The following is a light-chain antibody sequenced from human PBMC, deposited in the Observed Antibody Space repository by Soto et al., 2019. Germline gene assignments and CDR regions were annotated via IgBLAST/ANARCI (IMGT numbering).Light chain of an antibody. V-gene: IGKV1-9*01. CDR2: VAS. J-gene: IGKJ4*01. CDR3: QQLDSYPPT. CDR1: QDISTY. Sequence: DIQLTQSPSFLSASVGDRVTLTCRASQDISTYLAWYQQKPGKAPNLLIYVASTVQNGVPSRSSRTGSGTEFTLTITNLQPEYFATYYCQQLDSYPPTFGGGTEVEI.